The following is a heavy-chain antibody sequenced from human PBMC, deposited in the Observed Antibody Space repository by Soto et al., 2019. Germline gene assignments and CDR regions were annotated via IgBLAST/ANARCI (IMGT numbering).Heavy chain of an antibody. D-gene: IGHD4-17*01. CDR3: ARDQTTGDWFDA. J-gene: IGHJ5*02. CDR1: GFDFNNYW. Sequence: EVQLVESGGGLVQPGGSLRLSCRASGFDFNNYWMHWVRQDPGKGLVWVSRINGDGSDTKYADSVKGRFTISRDNAKNTVYLQMNSLRAEDTAVYYCARDQTTGDWFDAWGQRTLVTVSS. CDR2: INGDGSDT. V-gene: IGHV3-74*03.